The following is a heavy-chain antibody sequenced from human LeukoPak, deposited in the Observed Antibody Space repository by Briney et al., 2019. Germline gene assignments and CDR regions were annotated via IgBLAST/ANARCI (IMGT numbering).Heavy chain of an antibody. D-gene: IGHD6-13*01. CDR2: INSDGSST. J-gene: IGHJ6*02. V-gene: IGHV3-74*01. CDR1: GLTFSSYW. CDR3: AREISEERPYGLWQQRETPVGMDV. Sequence: GGSLRLSCAASGLTFSSYWMHWVRQAPGKGLVWVSRINSDGSSTSYADSVKGRFTISRDNAKNTLYLQMNSLRAEDTAVYYCAREISEERPYGLWQQRETPVGMDVWGQGTTVTVSS.